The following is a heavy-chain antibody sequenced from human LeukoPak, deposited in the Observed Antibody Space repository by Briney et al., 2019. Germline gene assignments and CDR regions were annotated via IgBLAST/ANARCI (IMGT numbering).Heavy chain of an antibody. V-gene: IGHV5-51*01. Sequence: GESLKISCQGSGYSFTSYWIGWVRQMPGKGLEWMGIIYPGDSDTRYSLSFQGQVTISADKSISTAYLQWSSLKASDTAMYYCARRGLRFLEWFPFDYWGQGTLVTVSS. CDR3: ARRGLRFLEWFPFDY. CDR1: GYSFTSYW. J-gene: IGHJ4*02. CDR2: IYPGDSDT. D-gene: IGHD3-3*01.